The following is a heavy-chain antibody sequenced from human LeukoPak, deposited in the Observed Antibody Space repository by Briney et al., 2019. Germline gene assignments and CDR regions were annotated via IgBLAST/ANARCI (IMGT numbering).Heavy chain of an antibody. Sequence: SETLSLTCTVSGGSISSYYWSWIRQPPGQGLEWIGYIYYSGSTNYNPSLKSRVTISVDTSKNQFSLKLSSVTAADTAVYYCARERWELLAFDIWGQGTMVTVSS. J-gene: IGHJ3*02. CDR3: ARERWELLAFDI. D-gene: IGHD1-26*01. CDR1: GGSISSYY. V-gene: IGHV4-59*01. CDR2: IYYSGST.